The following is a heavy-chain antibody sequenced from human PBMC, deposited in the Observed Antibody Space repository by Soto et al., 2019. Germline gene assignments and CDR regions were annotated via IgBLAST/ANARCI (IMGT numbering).Heavy chain of an antibody. Sequence: GGSLRLFCVASGFAFSSYAMHWVRQAPGKGLEYVSAISSNGGSTYYADSVKGRFTISRDTSKNTLYLHMSSLRAEDTAVYYSVKLSSPAYDYYGMDVWGEGATGTGSS. CDR2: ISSNGGST. J-gene: IGHJ6*04. CDR3: VKLSSPAYDYYGMDV. D-gene: IGHD6-13*01. CDR1: GFAFSSYA. V-gene: IGHV3-64D*06.